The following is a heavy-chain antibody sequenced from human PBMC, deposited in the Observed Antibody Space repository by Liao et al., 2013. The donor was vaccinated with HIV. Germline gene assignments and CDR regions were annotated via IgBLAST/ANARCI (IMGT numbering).Heavy chain of an antibody. CDR2: IYYSGNT. J-gene: IGHJ4*02. D-gene: IGHD6-13*01. CDR3: TRGSSSWFNY. Sequence: QVQLQESGPGLVKPSETLSLTCTVSGGSISSYYWSWIRQPPGKGLEWIGYIYYSGNTDYNPSLKSRVTMSVDTSKNQFSLKLSSVTAADTAVYYCTRGSSSWFNYWGQGILVTVSS. CDR1: GGSISSYY. V-gene: IGHV4-59*12.